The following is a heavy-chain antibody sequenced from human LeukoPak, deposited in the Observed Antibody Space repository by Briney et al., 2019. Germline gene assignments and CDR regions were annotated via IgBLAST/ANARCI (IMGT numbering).Heavy chain of an antibody. CDR1: GFTFSSYE. V-gene: IGHV3-48*03. CDR2: ISSSGSTI. J-gene: IGHJ6*03. Sequence: PGGSLRLSCAASGFTFSSYEMNWVRQAPGKGLEWVSYISSSGSTIYYADSVKGRFTISRDNAKNSLYLQMNSLRAEDTAVYYCERGSGYCSSTSCFYYYYYMDVWGKGTTVTVSS. D-gene: IGHD2-2*01. CDR3: ERGSGYCSSTSCFYYYYYMDV.